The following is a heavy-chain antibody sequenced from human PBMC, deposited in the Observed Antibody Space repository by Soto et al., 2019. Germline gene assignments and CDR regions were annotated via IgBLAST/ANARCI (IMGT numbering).Heavy chain of an antibody. J-gene: IGHJ5*02. D-gene: IGHD3-3*01. V-gene: IGHV3-30-3*01. CDR3: ARDPLSYYDFWSGYTFDNWFDP. CDR1: GFTFSSYA. Sequence: GGSLRLSCAASGFTFSSYAMHWVRQAPGKGLEWVAVISYDGSNKYYADSVKGRFTISRDNSKNTLYLQMNSLRAEDTAVYYCARDPLSYYDFWSGYTFDNWFDPWGQGTLVTVSS. CDR2: ISYDGSNK.